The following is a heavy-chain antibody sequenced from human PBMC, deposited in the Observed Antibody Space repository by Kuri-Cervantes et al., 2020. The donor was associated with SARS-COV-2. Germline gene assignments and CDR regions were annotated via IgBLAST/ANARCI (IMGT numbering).Heavy chain of an antibody. J-gene: IGHJ4*02. CDR1: GYTFTSYA. CDR3: ATTSGYCSGGSCHGNY. D-gene: IGHD2-15*01. V-gene: IGHV1-3*01. CDR2: INAGNGNT. Sequence: ASVKVPCKASGYTFTSYAMHWVCQAPGQRLEWMGWINAGNGNTKYSQKFQGRVTITRDTSASTAYMELSSLRSEDTAVYYCATTSGYCSGGSCHGNYWGQGTLVTVSS.